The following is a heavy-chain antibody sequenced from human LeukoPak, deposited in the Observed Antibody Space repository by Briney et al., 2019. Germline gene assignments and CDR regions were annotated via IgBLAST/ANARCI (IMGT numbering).Heavy chain of an antibody. D-gene: IGHD3-16*01. CDR1: GFPFGSHA. CDR3: ARDGADYYDSRSPFFYYMDV. J-gene: IGHJ6*03. CDR2: ISYDGTNT. V-gene: IGHV3-30*04. Sequence: PGGSLRLSCVASGFPFGSHAMHWVRQAPGKGLEWVAVISYDGTNTYYVDSAKGRFTLSGDNSKNTLSLQMNSLRPEDTAIYYCARDGADYYDSRSPFFYYMDVWGKGTKVIVSS.